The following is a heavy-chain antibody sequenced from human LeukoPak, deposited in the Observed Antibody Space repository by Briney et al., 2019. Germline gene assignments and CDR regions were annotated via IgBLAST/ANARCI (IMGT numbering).Heavy chain of an antibody. J-gene: IGHJ6*03. V-gene: IGHV1-18*01. D-gene: IGHD2-2*01. CDR3: AREFPDIVVVPAAPVDTAMGGDYYYYYMDV. Sequence: ASVKVSCKASGYTFTSYGISWVRQAPGQGLEWMGWISAYNGNTNYAQKLQGRVTMTTDTSTSTAYMELRSLRSDDTAVYYCAREFPDIVVVPAAPVDTAMGGDYYYYYMDVWGKGTTVTVSS. CDR2: ISAYNGNT. CDR1: GYTFTSYG.